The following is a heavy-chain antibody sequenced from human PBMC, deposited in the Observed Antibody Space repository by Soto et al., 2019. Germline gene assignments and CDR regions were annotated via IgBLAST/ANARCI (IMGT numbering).Heavy chain of an antibody. D-gene: IGHD2-21*01. CDR2: ISGSGDRA. CDR1: GFTFSNYG. V-gene: IGHV3-23*01. CDR3: AKEMIASTLADFFDY. J-gene: IGHJ4*02. Sequence: PGGSLRLSCEASGFTFSNYGMTWVRQAPGKGLEWVSTISGSGDRAFYADPVKGRFTISRDNSKNTLYLQMNSLSAEDTAIYYCAKEMIASTLADFFDYWGQAILVTVSS.